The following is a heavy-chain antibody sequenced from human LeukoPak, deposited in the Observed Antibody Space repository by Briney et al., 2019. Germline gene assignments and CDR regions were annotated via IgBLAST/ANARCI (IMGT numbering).Heavy chain of an antibody. J-gene: IGHJ3*02. CDR1: GVSISSGSYY. V-gene: IGHV4-61*02. CDR2: IYTSGGT. CDR3: ARTWTTSGDAFDI. D-gene: IGHD4-17*01. Sequence: KTSQTLSLTCTVSGVSISSGSYYWSWIRQPAGKGREWIGRIYTSGGTNYYPSFMSRVTISVDTSRNQFSLKLSSVTAADTAVYYCARTWTTSGDAFDIWGQGTMVTVSS.